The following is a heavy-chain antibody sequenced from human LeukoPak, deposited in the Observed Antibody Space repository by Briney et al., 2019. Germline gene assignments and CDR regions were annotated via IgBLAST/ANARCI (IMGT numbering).Heavy chain of an antibody. D-gene: IGHD5-24*01. J-gene: IGHJ4*02. Sequence: GGSLRLSFAPWGLNLQDSGINWLRQAPGKGLEWVSAISGSGRSTHYADSVKGRFTISRDNSNNPLFLNMNNLKPADAAIYSFPKGITSIRRHVEKWGQGTLVTVSS. CDR3: PKGITSIRRHVEK. V-gene: IGHV3-23*01. CDR2: ISGSGRST. CDR1: GLNLQDSG.